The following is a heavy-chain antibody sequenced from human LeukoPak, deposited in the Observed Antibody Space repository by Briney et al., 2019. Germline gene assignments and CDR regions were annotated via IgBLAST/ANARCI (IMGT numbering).Heavy chain of an antibody. V-gene: IGHV1-18*01. CDR3: ARKDCFGDCYLFDL. J-gene: IGHJ4*02. Sequence: GASVKVSCEASGYSFNTYGISWVRQAPGQRLEWMGWINTNNGNTKYAQKFQGRVTMARDTSTSTAYMELRSLTSDDTAVYYCARKDCFGDCYLFDLWGQGTLVTVSS. D-gene: IGHD2-21*02. CDR2: INTNNGNT. CDR1: GYSFNTYG.